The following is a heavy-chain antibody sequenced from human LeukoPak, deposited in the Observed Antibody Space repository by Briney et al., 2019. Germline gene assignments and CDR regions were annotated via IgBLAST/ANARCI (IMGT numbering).Heavy chain of an antibody. Sequence: SVKVSCKASGGTFSSHAISWVRQAPGQGLEWVGGIIPIFGTTNYAQKFQGRVTITTEESTSTGYTELRSLRSDDTAVYYCARGDSGYDYGLDNWGQGTLVTVSS. CDR1: GGTFSSHA. J-gene: IGHJ4*02. CDR3: ARGDSGYDYGLDN. V-gene: IGHV1-69*05. CDR2: IIPIFGTT. D-gene: IGHD5-12*01.